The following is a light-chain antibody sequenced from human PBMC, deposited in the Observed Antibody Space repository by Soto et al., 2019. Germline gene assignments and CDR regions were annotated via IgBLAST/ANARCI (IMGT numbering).Light chain of an antibody. CDR3: QQRNVWPPIT. Sequence: VLAQSPATLSLSAVSGSTLYCRASQSIHTSLAWYQQKPGQPPRLVVYDSTLRANGVPDRFGGSRSGTEFTLTINNLEPEDFAVYYCQQRNVWPPITFGQGTRLEIK. CDR1: QSIHTS. J-gene: IGKJ5*01. CDR2: DST. V-gene: IGKV3-11*01.